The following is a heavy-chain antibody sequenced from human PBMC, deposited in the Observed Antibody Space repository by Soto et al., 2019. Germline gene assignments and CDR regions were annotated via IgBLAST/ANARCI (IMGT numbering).Heavy chain of an antibody. CDR2: ISGSGGST. D-gene: IGHD3-22*01. J-gene: IGHJ4*02. CDR3: AKDLYYYDSSGLDLYYFDY. Sequence: GGSLRLSCAASGFTFSSYAMSWVRQAPGKGLEWVSAISGSGGSTYYADSVKGRFTISRDNSKNTLYLQMDSLRAEDTAVYYCAKDLYYYDSSGLDLYYFDYWGQGTLVTSPQ. V-gene: IGHV3-23*01. CDR1: GFTFSSYA.